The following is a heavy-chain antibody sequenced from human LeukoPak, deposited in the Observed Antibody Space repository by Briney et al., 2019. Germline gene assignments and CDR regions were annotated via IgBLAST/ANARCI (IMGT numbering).Heavy chain of an antibody. CDR2: ISTSGGST. D-gene: IGHD2-15*01. J-gene: IGHJ4*02. Sequence: PGGSLRLSCAASGFTFSNYAMSWVRQAPGRGLEWVSAISTSGGSTYYADSVKGRFTISRDNSKTTLHLQMNSLRAEDTAVYLCARQLGYCSDGSCYFDYWGQGTLVTVSS. CDR3: ARQLGYCSDGSCYFDY. CDR1: GFTFSNYA. V-gene: IGHV3-23*01.